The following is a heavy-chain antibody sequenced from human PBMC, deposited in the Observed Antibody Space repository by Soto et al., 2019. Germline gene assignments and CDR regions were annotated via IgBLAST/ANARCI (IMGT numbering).Heavy chain of an antibody. CDR1: GGTFSSYT. J-gene: IGHJ4*02. V-gene: IGHV1-69*02. D-gene: IGHD3-10*01. CDR3: ASHSGNYYYDY. Sequence: QVQLVQSGAEVKKPGSSVKVSCKASGGTFSSYTIIWVRQAPGQGLEWMGRIIPILGIANYAQKFQGRVTITADKSTSTAYMELSSLRSEDTAVYYCASHSGNYYYDYWGQGTLVTVSS. CDR2: IIPILGIA.